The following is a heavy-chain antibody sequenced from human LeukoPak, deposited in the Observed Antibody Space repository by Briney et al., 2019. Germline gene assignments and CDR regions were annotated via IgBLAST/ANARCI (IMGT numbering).Heavy chain of an antibody. CDR1: GGSFSGYY. J-gene: IGHJ4*02. CDR2: IYYSGST. D-gene: IGHD6-19*01. CDR3: ARGLSIAVAFDY. V-gene: IGHV4-59*01. Sequence: SETLSLTCAVYGGSFSGYYWSWIRQPPGKGLEWIGYIYYSGSTNYNPSLKSRVTISVDTSKNQFSLKLSSVTAADTAVYYCARGLSIAVAFDYWGQGTLVTVSS.